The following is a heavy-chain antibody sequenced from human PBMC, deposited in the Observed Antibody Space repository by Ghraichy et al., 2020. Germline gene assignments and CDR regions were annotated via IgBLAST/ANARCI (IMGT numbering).Heavy chain of an antibody. CDR2: IKNDGSEK. D-gene: IGHD3-3*01. CDR3: ARVANYDFWSGSLPADY. V-gene: IGHV3-7*03. CDR1: GFTLSSFW. Sequence: GGSLRLSCAASGFTLSSFWMSWVRQAPGKGLEWVANIKNDGSEKYYVDSVKGRFTISRDNAKNSLYLQMNSLRAEDTAVYYCARVANYDFWSGSLPADYWGRGTLFIVSS. J-gene: IGHJ4*02.